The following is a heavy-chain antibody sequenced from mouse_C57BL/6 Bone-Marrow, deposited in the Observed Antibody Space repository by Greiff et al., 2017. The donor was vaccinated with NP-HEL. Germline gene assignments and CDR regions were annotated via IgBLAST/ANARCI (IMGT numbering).Heavy chain of an antibody. Sequence: VKLVESGPELVKPGASVKISCKASGYSFTSYYIHWVKQRPGQGLEWIGWIYPGSGNTKYNEKFKGKATLTADTSSSTAYMQLSSLTSEDSAVYYCARSVYYGSSFDYWGQGTTLTVSS. CDR1: GYSFTSYY. D-gene: IGHD1-1*01. J-gene: IGHJ2*01. CDR3: ARSVYYGSSFDY. V-gene: IGHV1-66*01. CDR2: IYPGSGNT.